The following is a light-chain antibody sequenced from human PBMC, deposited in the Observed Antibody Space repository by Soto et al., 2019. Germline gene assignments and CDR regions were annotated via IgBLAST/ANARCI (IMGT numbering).Light chain of an antibody. CDR2: EVS. CDR1: SSDVGGYNY. Sequence: QSVLTQPASVSGSPGQSITISCTGTSSDVGGYNYVSWYQQHPGKAPKLMIYEVSNRPSGVSNRFSGSKSGNTASLTISGLQAEDEADYYCSSYTSSSTIYVFGNATKVTVL. J-gene: IGLJ1*01. CDR3: SSYTSSSTIYV. V-gene: IGLV2-14*01.